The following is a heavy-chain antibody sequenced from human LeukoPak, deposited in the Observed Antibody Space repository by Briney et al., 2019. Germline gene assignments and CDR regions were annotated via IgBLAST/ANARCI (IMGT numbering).Heavy chain of an antibody. CDR3: ARDKTLSWYYYGMDV. CDR2: ISSSSSTI. Sequence: GGSLRLSCAASGFTFSSYAMSWVRQAPGKGLEWVSYISSSSSTIYYADSVKGRFTISRDNAKNSLYLQMNSLRAEDTAVYYCARDKTLSWYYYGMDVWGQGTTVTVSS. CDR1: GFTFSSYA. J-gene: IGHJ6*02. D-gene: IGHD4-23*01. V-gene: IGHV3-48*04.